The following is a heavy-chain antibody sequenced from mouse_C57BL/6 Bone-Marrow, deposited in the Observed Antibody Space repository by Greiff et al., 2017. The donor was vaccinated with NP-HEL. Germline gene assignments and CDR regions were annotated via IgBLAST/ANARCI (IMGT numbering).Heavy chain of an antibody. Sequence: VQLQQSGAELVRPGASVKLSCTASGFNIKDDYMHWVKQRPEQGLEWIGWIDPENGDTEYASKFQGKATITADTSSNTAYLQLSSLTSEDTAGFYCTTPIATVVGWGYWGQGTTLTVSS. V-gene: IGHV14-4*01. CDR3: TTPIATVVGWGY. CDR2: IDPENGDT. CDR1: GFNIKDDY. D-gene: IGHD1-1*01. J-gene: IGHJ2*01.